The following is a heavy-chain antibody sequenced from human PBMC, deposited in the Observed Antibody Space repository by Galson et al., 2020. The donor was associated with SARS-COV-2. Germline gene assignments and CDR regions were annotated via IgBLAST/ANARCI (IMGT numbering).Heavy chain of an antibody. CDR2: IYSEGSST. V-gene: IGHV3-74*01. Sequence: LKISCAASGFTFSSYWMHWVRQAPGKGLVWVSRIYSEGSSTSYADSVKGRFTISGDNAKNTLYLQMNSLRAEDTAVYYCARGDMGNDYFDYWGQGTLVTVSS. J-gene: IGHJ4*02. CDR3: ARGDMGNDYFDY. D-gene: IGHD7-27*01. CDR1: GFTFSSYW.